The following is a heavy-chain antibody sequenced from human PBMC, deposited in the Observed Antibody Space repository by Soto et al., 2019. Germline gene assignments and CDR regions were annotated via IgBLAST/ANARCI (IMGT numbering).Heavy chain of an antibody. CDR3: ARILYDVLTGYGCYGMDV. CDR1: GGSVSSGSYY. D-gene: IGHD3-9*01. J-gene: IGHJ6*02. V-gene: IGHV4-61*01. CDR2: IYYSGST. Sequence: QVQLQESGPGLVKPSETLSLTCTVSGGSVSSGSYYWSWIRQPPGKGLEWIGYIYYSGSTNYNPSIKSRVTIPVDPSTNQFSLKLSSVTAADTAVYSCARILYDVLTGYGCYGMDVWGQGTTVTVSS.